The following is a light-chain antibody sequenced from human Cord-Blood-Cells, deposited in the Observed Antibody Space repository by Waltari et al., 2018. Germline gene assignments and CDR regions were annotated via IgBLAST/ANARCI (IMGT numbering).Light chain of an antibody. CDR2: KDS. V-gene: IGLV3-27*01. CDR3: YSAADNNQV. Sequence: SYELTPPSAVSVSPGHTARLTFSGEVLAEKYARWFQQKPGQAPALVIYKDSERPSGIPERFSGSSSGTTVTLTISGAQVEDEADYYCYSAADNNQVFGGGTKLTVL. J-gene: IGLJ2*01. CDR1: VLAEKY.